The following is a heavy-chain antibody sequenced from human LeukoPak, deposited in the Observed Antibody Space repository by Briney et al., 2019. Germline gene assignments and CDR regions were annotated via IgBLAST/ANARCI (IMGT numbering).Heavy chain of an antibody. J-gene: IGHJ4*02. V-gene: IGHV3-23*01. D-gene: IGHD3-10*01. CDR2: ISGSGGST. Sequence: GGSLRLSCAASGFTFSSYAMSWVSQAPGKGLEWVSAISGSGGSTYYADSVKGRFTISRDNSKNTLYLQMNSLRAEDTAVYYCAKDHSPVLLWFGELLFGRGQGTLVTVSS. CDR3: AKDHSPVLLWFGELLFG. CDR1: GFTFSSYA.